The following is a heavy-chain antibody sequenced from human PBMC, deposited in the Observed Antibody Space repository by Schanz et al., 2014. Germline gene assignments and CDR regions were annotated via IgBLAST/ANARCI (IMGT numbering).Heavy chain of an antibody. CDR3: ARDGEAAADCDY. J-gene: IGHJ4*02. D-gene: IGHD6-13*01. CDR2: INPYDDTI. CDR1: GGTFSSST. V-gene: IGHV1-69*08. Sequence: QVQLVQSGAEVMKPGSSVKVSCKASGGTFSSSTLTWVRQAPGQGLEWMGLINPYDDTIDYAKKFQGRFTMTRDTSTTTVYMELSSLRSEDTAVYYCARDGEAAADCDYWGQGTLVTVSS.